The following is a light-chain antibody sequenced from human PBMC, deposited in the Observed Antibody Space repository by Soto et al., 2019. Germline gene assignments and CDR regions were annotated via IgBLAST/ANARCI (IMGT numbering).Light chain of an antibody. V-gene: IGKV3-20*01. CDR1: QSVGTS. J-gene: IGKJ1*01. CDR2: GAS. Sequence: DIVMTQSPGTLSLSPGERGTLSCRASQSVGTSLAWYQQKPGQAPRLLIYGASNRATGIPDRFSGSGSGTDFTLTISKLEPEDFAVYHCQQYGGSPRTFGQGTKVDIK. CDR3: QQYGGSPRT.